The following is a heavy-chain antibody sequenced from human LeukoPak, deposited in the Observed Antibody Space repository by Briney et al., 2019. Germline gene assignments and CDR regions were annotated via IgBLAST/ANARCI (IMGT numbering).Heavy chain of an antibody. Sequence: SETLSLTCTVSGGSMSSYYWSWIRQPPGKGLEWIGYIYYSGSTNYNPSLKSRVTISVDTSKNHFSLKLSSVTAADTAVYYCAREAVAGGSGSNYYYYGMDVWGQGTTVTVSS. J-gene: IGHJ6*02. CDR2: IYYSGST. CDR1: GGSMSSYY. D-gene: IGHD3-10*01. V-gene: IGHV4-59*01. CDR3: AREAVAGGSGSNYYYYGMDV.